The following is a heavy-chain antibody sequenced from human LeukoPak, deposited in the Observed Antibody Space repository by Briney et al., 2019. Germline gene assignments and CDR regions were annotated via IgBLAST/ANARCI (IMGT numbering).Heavy chain of an antibody. V-gene: IGHV1-24*01. D-gene: IGHD1-26*01. Sequence: ASVKVSCKVSGYTLTELSMHWVRQAPGKGLEWMGGFDPEHGETVYAQKFQGRLTMTEDTSTHTAYMELSSLRSEDTAVYYCARGSYYPYYFDYWGQGTLVTVSS. CDR3: ARGSYYPYYFDY. CDR2: FDPEHGET. J-gene: IGHJ4*02. CDR1: GYTLTELS.